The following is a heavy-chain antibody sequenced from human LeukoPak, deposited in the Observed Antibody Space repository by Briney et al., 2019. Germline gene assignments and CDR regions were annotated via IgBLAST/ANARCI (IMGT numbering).Heavy chain of an antibody. CDR2: ITGSRGTT. D-gene: IGHD3-3*01. CDR3: VRDQHDFMSGYLYLDF. Sequence: PGASLRLSCAASAFTFSDYVMSWVRQAPGKGVEWVSTITGSRGTTYYADSVKGRFTISRDNSKNTLYPQMNSLRAEDTGVYFCVRDQHDFMSGYLYLDFGGRGTRVTVSA. J-gene: IGHJ4*02. V-gene: IGHV3-23*01. CDR1: AFTFSDYV.